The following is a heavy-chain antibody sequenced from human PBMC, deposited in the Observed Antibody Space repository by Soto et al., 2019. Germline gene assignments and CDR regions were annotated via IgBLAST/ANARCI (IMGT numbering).Heavy chain of an antibody. CDR3: AREYTYGSNFFDC. CDR2: ISHSGST. V-gene: IGHV4-31*03. CDR1: GGSISSAAYY. D-gene: IGHD5-18*01. Sequence: QVQLQESGPGLVKPSQTLSLTCTVSGGSISSAAYYWSWIRQHPGKGLERIGYISHSGSTYYNTSLKSRVIISVDTSKNQFSLSLTSVTAADTAVYYCAREYTYGSNFFDCWGQGALVTVSS. J-gene: IGHJ4*02.